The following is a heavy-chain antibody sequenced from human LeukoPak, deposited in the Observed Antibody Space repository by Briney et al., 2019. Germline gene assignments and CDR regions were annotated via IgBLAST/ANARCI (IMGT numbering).Heavy chain of an antibody. V-gene: IGHV3-9*03. CDR1: GFTFSTYS. D-gene: IGHD1-26*01. CDR2: ISWNSGSI. J-gene: IGHJ3*02. Sequence: GGSLRLSCAASGFTFSTYSMNWVRQAPGKGLEWVSGISWNSGSIGYADSVKGRFTISRDNAKNSLYLQMNSLRAEDMALYYCAKERNSGSYYWDAFDIWGQGTMVTVSS. CDR3: AKERNSGSYYWDAFDI.